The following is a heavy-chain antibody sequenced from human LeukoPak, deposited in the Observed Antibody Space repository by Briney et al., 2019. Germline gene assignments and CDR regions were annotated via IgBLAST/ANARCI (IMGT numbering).Heavy chain of an antibody. Sequence: GGSLRLSCAASGFTLSTHWMHWVRQAPGKGLVWVSLINADGSTATYADSVKGRFTISRDNARNTLSLQMNSLTIEDTAVYYCVVVVEPPDSDGFDVWGQGTMITVSS. CDR1: GFTLSTHW. V-gene: IGHV3-74*01. J-gene: IGHJ3*01. CDR3: VVVVEPPDSDGFDV. CDR2: INADGSTA. D-gene: IGHD1-14*01.